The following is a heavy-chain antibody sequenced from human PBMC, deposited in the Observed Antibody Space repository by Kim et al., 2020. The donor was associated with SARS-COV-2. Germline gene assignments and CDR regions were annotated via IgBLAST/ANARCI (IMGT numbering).Heavy chain of an antibody. D-gene: IGHD3-9*01. Sequence: SVKVSCKAFGGTFSSYAISWVRQAPGQGLEWMGGIIPIFGTANYAQKFQGRVTITAGESTSTAYMELSSLRSEETAVYYCQREEHSRYVDPLRAYDYYGRYVWGPGTTVT. V-gene: IGHV1-69*13. CDR2: IIPIFGTA. CDR1: GGTFSSYA. CDR3: QREEHSRYVDPLRAYDYYGRYV. J-gene: IGHJ6*02.